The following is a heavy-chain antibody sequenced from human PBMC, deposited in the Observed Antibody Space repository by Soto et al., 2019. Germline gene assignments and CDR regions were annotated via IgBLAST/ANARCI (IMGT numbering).Heavy chain of an antibody. CDR3: AAQGGATTALDS. J-gene: IGHJ4*02. CDR2: IWHDGSNK. V-gene: IGHV3-33*01. CDR1: GFSFSNYG. Sequence: QVQLVESGGGVVQPGRSLRLSCAASGFSFSNYGMHWVRQAPGKGLEWVAVIWHDGSNKYYADSVKGRFTISRDNSKNTLYLRMNSLRAEDTAVYYCAAQGGATTALDSWGQGTLVTVSS. D-gene: IGHD1-26*01.